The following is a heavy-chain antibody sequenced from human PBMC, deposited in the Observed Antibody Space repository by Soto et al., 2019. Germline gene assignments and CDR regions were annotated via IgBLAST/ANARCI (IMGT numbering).Heavy chain of an antibody. CDR2: ISGSGGST. Sequence: PGGSLRLSCAASGFTFSSYATSWVRQAPGKGLEWVSAISGSGGSTYYADSVKGRFTISRDNSKNTLYLQMNSLRAEDTAVYYCAKDAPNEGFPATVTLFDYWGQGTLVTVSS. D-gene: IGHD4-17*01. CDR1: GFTFSSYA. CDR3: AKDAPNEGFPATVTLFDY. V-gene: IGHV3-23*01. J-gene: IGHJ4*02.